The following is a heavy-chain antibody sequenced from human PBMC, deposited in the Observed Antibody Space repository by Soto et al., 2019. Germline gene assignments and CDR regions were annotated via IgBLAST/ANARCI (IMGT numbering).Heavy chain of an antibody. CDR1: GLTFSNYG. D-gene: IGHD6-13*01. V-gene: IGHV3-33*01. CDR2: IWFEENNK. Sequence: QVQLVESGGGVVQPGRSLRLSCAASGLTFSNYGMHWVRQAPGKGLEWVAVIWFEENNKYYTDSVKGRFTISRDNSKNTLYLQMNNLRAEDTAVYYCAGGSSNWYDEYWGQGTLVTVSS. J-gene: IGHJ4*02. CDR3: AGGSSNWYDEY.